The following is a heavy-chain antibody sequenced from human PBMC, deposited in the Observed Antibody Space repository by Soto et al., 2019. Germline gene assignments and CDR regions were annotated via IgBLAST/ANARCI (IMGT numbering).Heavy chain of an antibody. V-gene: IGHV1-18*04. Sequence: ASVKVSCKASGYTFTSYGISWVRQAPGQGLEWMGWISAYNGNTNYAQKLQGRVTMTTDTSTSTAYMELRSLRSDDTAVYYCAMNYDLWCGYYALDGMDVWGQGTTVTVS. CDR3: AMNYDLWCGYYALDGMDV. CDR2: ISAYNGNT. J-gene: IGHJ6*02. CDR1: GYTFTSYG. D-gene: IGHD3-3*01.